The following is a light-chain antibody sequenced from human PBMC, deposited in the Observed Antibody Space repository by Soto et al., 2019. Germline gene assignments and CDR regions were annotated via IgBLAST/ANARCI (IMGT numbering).Light chain of an antibody. J-gene: IGLJ3*02. CDR1: SSDVGGYDY. Sequence: QSALTQPASVSGSPGQSITLSCTGTSSDVGGYDYVSWYQQHPGKAPKLIISEVSNRPSGVSNRFSGSKSGNTASLTISGLQAEDEADYYCVLYMGSGIWVFGGGTKLTVL. V-gene: IGLV2-14*01. CDR3: VLYMGSGIWV. CDR2: EVS.